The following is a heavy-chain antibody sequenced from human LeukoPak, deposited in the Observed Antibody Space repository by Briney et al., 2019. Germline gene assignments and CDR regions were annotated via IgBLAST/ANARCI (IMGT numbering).Heavy chain of an antibody. Sequence: SETLSLTCAVYGGSFSGYYWSWIRQPPGKGLEWIGEINHSGSTNYNPSLKSRVTISVDTSKNQFPLKLSSVTAADTAVYYCARAGRTYYYDSSGYYYWGQGTLVTVSS. D-gene: IGHD3-22*01. V-gene: IGHV4-34*01. CDR3: ARAGRTYYYDSSGYYY. J-gene: IGHJ4*02. CDR2: INHSGST. CDR1: GGSFSGYY.